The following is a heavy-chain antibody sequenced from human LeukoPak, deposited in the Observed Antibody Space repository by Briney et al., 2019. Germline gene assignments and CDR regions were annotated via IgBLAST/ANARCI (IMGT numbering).Heavy chain of an antibody. CDR1: GGSISSGDDY. D-gene: IGHD3-10*01. CDR3: ARTSLGGAWFDP. Sequence: SETLSLTCTVSGGSISSGDDYWSWIRQPPGKGLGRNGYIYYNGSTYSNPSLKSRVTISVDTSKNQFTLKLSSVTAADTAVYYCARTSLGGAWFDPWGQGTLVTVSS. CDR2: IYYNGST. V-gene: IGHV4-30-4*08. J-gene: IGHJ5*02.